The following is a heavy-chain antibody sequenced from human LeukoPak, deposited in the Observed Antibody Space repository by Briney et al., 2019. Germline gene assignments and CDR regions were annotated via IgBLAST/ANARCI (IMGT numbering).Heavy chain of an antibody. CDR2: IYYSGST. D-gene: IGHD5-18*01. J-gene: IGHJ6*02. V-gene: IGHV4-59*01. Sequence: SETLSLTCTVSGGSISSYYWSWIRQPPGKGLEWIGYIYYSGSTNYNPSLKSRVTISVDTSKNQFSLKLSSVTAADTAVYYCARGIYLQLSYYGMDVWGQGTTVTVSS. CDR3: ARGIYLQLSYYGMDV. CDR1: GGSISSYY.